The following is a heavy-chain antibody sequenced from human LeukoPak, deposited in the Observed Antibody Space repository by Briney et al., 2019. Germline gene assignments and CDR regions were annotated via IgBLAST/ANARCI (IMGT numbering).Heavy chain of an antibody. CDR3: ARFSSGWDY. Sequence: SETLSLTCTVSGVSISSYYWSWIRQPPGKGLEWIGYIYYSGSTNYNPSLKSRVTISVDTSKNQFSLKLSSVTAADTAVYYCARFSSGWDYWGQGTLVTVSS. D-gene: IGHD6-19*01. J-gene: IGHJ4*02. CDR1: GVSISSYY. V-gene: IGHV4-59*08. CDR2: IYYSGST.